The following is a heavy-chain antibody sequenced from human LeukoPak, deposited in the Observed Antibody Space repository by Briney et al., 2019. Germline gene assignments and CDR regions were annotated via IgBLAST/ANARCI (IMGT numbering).Heavy chain of an antibody. Sequence: PGGSLRLFCAACGFTFSIYAMSWVREARGKGLEWVSALSGSGGSTYCADCVKGRLTISRDNSTNTLYPQMNSLRAEDTAVYYCAKIPTYSSSWRVPYNWFDPWGQGTLVTVSS. CDR3: AKIPTYSSSWRVPYNWFDP. D-gene: IGHD6-13*01. J-gene: IGHJ5*02. CDR2: LSGSGGST. CDR1: GFTFSIYA. V-gene: IGHV3-23*01.